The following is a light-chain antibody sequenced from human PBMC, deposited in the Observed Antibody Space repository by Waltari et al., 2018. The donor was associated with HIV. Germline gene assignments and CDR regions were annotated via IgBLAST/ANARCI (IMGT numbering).Light chain of an antibody. CDR1: QSVSTN. Sequence: DIVMTQSPATLSVSPGERASLSCRASQSVSTNLAWYQQKPGQPPRLLIFSASARAAGIPAGFSGSGSGTEFTLTISSPQSEDCAVYYCQHYNNRPPLTFGQGTRLEI. CDR3: QHYNNRPPLT. V-gene: IGKV3-15*01. CDR2: SAS. J-gene: IGKJ5*01.